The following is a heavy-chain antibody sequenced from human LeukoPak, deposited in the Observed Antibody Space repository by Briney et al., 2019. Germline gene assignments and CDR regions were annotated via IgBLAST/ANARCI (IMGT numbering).Heavy chain of an antibody. CDR1: GGSISSYY. D-gene: IGHD4-17*01. J-gene: IGHJ6*02. Sequence: PSETLSLTCTVSGGSISSYYWSWIRQPPGKGLEWIGYIYYSGSTNYNPSLKSRATISVDTSKNQFSLKLSSVTAADTAVYYCAAYGDYYYGMDVWGQGTTVTVSS. CDR2: IYYSGST. V-gene: IGHV4-59*01. CDR3: AAYGDYYYGMDV.